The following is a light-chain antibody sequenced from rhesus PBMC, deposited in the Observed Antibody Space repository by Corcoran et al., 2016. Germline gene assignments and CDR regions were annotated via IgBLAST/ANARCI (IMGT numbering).Light chain of an antibody. CDR3: SSYAGSKTYI. Sequence: QAALTQPPSVSGSPGQSVTISCTGTSNDVGVYDYVSWYQQHPGTAPKLMIYEVTKRPSGVSDRFSGSKSGNTASLTISGLQAEDEADYYCSSYAGSKTYIFGSGTRLTV. CDR1: SNDVGVYDY. CDR2: EVT. J-gene: IGLJ1*01. V-gene: IGLV2-23*01.